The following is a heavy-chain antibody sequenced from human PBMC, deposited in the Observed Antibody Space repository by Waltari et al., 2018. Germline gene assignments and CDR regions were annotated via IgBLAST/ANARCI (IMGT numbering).Heavy chain of an antibody. V-gene: IGHV1-69*12. Sequence: QVQLVQSGAEVKKPGSSVKVSCKASGGPFSSYASSWVRQAPGQGLEWMGGIIPIFGTANYAQKFQGRVTITADESTSTAYMELSSLRSEDTAVYYCARGSQGYCSSTSCPSFDYWGQGTLVTVSS. J-gene: IGHJ4*02. D-gene: IGHD2-2*01. CDR2: IIPIFGTA. CDR3: ARGSQGYCSSTSCPSFDY. CDR1: GGPFSSYA.